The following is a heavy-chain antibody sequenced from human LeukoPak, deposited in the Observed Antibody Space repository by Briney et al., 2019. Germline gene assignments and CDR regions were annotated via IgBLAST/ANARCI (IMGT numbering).Heavy chain of an antibody. V-gene: IGHV4-39*01. CDR2: IYYSGST. CDR3: ANRWRGFLDP. D-gene: IGHD2-15*01. J-gene: IGHJ5*02. CDR1: GGSISSRSYY. Sequence: SETLSLTCTVSGGSISSRSYYWGWIRQPPGKGLEWIGSIYYSGSTYCNPSLKSRVTIFVDTSKNQFSLKLRSVTATDTAVYYCANRWRGFLDPWGQGTLVTVSS.